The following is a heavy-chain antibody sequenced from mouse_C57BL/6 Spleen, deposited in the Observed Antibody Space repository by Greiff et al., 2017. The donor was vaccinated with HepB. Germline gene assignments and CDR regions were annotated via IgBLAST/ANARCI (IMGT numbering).Heavy chain of an antibody. CDR1: GYAFSSSW. CDR2: IYPGDGDT. J-gene: IGHJ2*01. CDR3: ARSRDGYYNYFDY. Sequence: VQLQQPGPELVNPGASVKISCKASGYAFSSSWMNWVKQRPGKGLEWIGRIYPGDGDTNYNGKFKGKATLTADKSSSTAYMQLSSLTSEDSAVYFCARSRDGYYNYFDYWGQGTTLTVSS. D-gene: IGHD2-3*01. V-gene: IGHV1-82*01.